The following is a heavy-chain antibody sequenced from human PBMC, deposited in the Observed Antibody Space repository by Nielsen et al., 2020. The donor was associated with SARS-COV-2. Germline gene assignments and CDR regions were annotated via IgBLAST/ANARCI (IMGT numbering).Heavy chain of an antibody. D-gene: IGHD2-15*01. CDR3: AKGSKAVVVAPIDY. J-gene: IGHJ4*02. CDR1: GFTFNIYA. V-gene: IGHV3-23*01. Sequence: GGSLRLSCAASGFTFNIYAMAWVRRAPGRGLQWVTAISASGGGTSYTDSVKGRFSISRDNSKNTLYLQMNSLRAEDTAVYYCAKGSKAVVVAPIDYWGQGTLVTVSS. CDR2: ISASGGGT.